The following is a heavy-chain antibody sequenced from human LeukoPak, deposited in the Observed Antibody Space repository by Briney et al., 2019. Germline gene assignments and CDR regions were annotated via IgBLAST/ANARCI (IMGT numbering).Heavy chain of an antibody. V-gene: IGHV3-48*03. CDR2: ISTGGSSI. CDR1: RFTFSSYE. Sequence: GGSLRLSCAASRFTFSSYEMYWVRQAPGKGLEWVSYISTGGSSIYYADSVKGRFTISRDNAKNSLYLQMNSLRAEDTAVYYCAGDLYDTSGHKYFDYWGQGTLVTVSS. D-gene: IGHD3-22*01. J-gene: IGHJ4*02. CDR3: AGDLYDTSGHKYFDY.